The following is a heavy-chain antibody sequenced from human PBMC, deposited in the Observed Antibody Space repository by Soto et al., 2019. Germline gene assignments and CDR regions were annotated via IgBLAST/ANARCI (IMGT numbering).Heavy chain of an antibody. CDR3: AHLLRDGYHCWYFDL. V-gene: IGHV2-5*02. Sequence: QITLKESGPTLVKPTQTLTLTCTLSGFSLSTSGVGVGWIRQPPGKAMEWLAFIYWDDSKRYSPSLKSRLTITKDTSKNQLVLTMTTMDPVDTATYYCAHLLRDGYHCWYFDLWGRGTLVTVSS. CDR2: IYWDDSK. CDR1: GFSLSTSGVG. J-gene: IGHJ2*01. D-gene: IGHD5-12*01.